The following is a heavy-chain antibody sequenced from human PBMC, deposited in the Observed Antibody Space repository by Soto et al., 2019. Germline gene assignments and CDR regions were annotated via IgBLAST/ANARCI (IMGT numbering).Heavy chain of an antibody. CDR1: GGSISSDKW. CDR2: ISHRGST. CDR3: AAIPLTSGVVSGRFDP. J-gene: IGHJ5*02. D-gene: IGHD3-3*01. V-gene: IGHV4-4*02. Sequence: QVHLQESGPGLVKPSGTLALTCAVSGGSISSDKWWTWVRQPPGKGLEWIGEISHRGSTNYSPSFESRLSLSVDTTKTQFSLRLTSVTAADTAVYYCAAIPLTSGVVSGRFDPWGQGIMVTVSS.